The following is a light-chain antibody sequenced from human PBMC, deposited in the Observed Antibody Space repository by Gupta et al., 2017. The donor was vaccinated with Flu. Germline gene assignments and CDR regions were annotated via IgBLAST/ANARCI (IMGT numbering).Light chain of an antibody. J-gene: IGKJ4*01. CDR2: AAS. CDR3: LQSYSTPLT. CDR1: QSISSY. Sequence: DIQMTQSPSSLSASVGDRVTITCWASQSISSYLNWYQQKPGSAPKLLVYAASSLQSGVPSRFSGSGSGTDFTLTITRLRPEDFATYYCLQSYSTPLTFGGGTKVEIK. V-gene: IGKV1-39*01.